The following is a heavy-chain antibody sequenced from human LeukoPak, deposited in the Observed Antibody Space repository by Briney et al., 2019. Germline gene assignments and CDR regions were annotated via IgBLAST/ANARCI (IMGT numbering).Heavy chain of an antibody. V-gene: IGHV1-69*01. CDR1: GGTFSSYA. D-gene: IGHD1-26*01. CDR2: IIPIFGTA. J-gene: IGHJ4*02. Sequence: SVKVSCKASGGTFSSYAISWVRQAPGQGLEWMGGIIPIFGTANYAQKFQGRVTITADESTSTAYMELSSLRSEDTAVYYCARVGVEWELPDYWGQGTLVTVSS. CDR3: ARVGVEWELPDY.